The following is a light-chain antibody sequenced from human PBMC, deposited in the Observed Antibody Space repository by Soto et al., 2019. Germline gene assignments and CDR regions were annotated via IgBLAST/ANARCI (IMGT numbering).Light chain of an antibody. CDR2: CAS. V-gene: IGKV4-1*01. CDR1: QSVFYSSNNKNY. J-gene: IGKJ4*01. Sequence: DIVMTQSPDSLAVSLGERATINCKSSQSVFYSSNNKNYLAWYQQKPGQPPKLLIYCASTRESGVPDRFSGSGSGTDFTLTISSLQAEDVAVYYCQQYYSGLALTFGGGTKVEIK. CDR3: QQYYSGLALT.